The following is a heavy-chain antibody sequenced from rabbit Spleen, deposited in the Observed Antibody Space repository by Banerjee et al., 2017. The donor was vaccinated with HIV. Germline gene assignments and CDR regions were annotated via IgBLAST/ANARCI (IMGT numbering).Heavy chain of an antibody. CDR3: ARNGAGSNYALNF. Sequence: QSLEESGGGLVKPGASLTLTCKASKFSFNSGYDMCWVRQAPGKGLEWIACVYAGSSGSTYSATWAKGRFTVSKTSSTTVTLQMTSLTAADTATYFCARNGAGSNYALNFWGQGTLVNRL. CDR1: KFSFNSGYD. D-gene: IGHD8-1*01. CDR2: VYAGSSGST. V-gene: IGHV1S40*01. J-gene: IGHJ3*01.